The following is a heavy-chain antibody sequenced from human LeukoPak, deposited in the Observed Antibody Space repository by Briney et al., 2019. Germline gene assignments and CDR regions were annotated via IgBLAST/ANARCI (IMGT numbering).Heavy chain of an antibody. CDR2: INSRGMT. Sequence: KSSETLSLTCTVSGGSITNFYLNWVRQPAGKGLEWIGRINSRGMTNYKSSLKSRVLMSVDTSNNQMSLNLRSVTAADTAVYYCVRSAPTLGYCSSSSCSYWSFDLWGRGTLVTVSS. D-gene: IGHD2-2*01. V-gene: IGHV4-4*07. J-gene: IGHJ2*01. CDR3: VRSAPTLGYCSSSSCSYWSFDL. CDR1: GGSITNFY.